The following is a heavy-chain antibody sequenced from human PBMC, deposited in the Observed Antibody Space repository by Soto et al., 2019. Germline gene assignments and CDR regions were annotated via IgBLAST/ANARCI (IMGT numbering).Heavy chain of an antibody. CDR2: FIPIFGKA. Sequence: QLQLVQSGAGGKKPGSSVKASCKPSGGTFSSYPISWVRQAPGQGLEGREGFIPIFGKANYAQKFQGRVTITADESTSTAYMELSSLRSEDTAVYYCARDRVGTGTTRKFNWFDPWGQGTLVTVSS. CDR1: GGTFSSYP. J-gene: IGHJ5*02. D-gene: IGHD1-7*01. CDR3: ARDRVGTGTTRKFNWFDP. V-gene: IGHV1-69*01.